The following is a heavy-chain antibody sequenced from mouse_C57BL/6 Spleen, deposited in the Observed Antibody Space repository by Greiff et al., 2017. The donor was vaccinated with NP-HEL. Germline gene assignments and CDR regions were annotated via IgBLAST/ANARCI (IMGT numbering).Heavy chain of an antibody. CDR2: IYPRDGST. D-gene: IGHD2-4*01. V-gene: IGHV1-78*01. J-gene: IGHJ1*03. CDR1: GYTFTDHT. CDR3: ARAGDYDGSYWYFDV. Sequence: QVQLQQSDAELVKPGASVKISCKVSGYTFTDHTIHWMKQRPEQGLEWIGYIYPRDGSTKYNEKFKGKATLTADKSSSTAYMQLNSLTSEDSAVYFCARAGDYDGSYWYFDVWGTGTTVTVSS.